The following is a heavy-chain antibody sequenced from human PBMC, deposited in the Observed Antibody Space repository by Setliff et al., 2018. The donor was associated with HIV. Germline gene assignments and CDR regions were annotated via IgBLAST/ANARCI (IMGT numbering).Heavy chain of an antibody. Sequence: GGSLRLSCEASGFAFSSNAMSWVRQSPGKGLEWVAIIWFDGNKKYYADSVKGRFTISRDNSQNTLYLQMNSLRADDTAIYYCAKGFRPVDTALVSGPTYWGQGIRVTVSS. CDR1: GFAFSSNA. V-gene: IGHV3-33*06. CDR2: IWFDGNKK. J-gene: IGHJ4*02. D-gene: IGHD5-18*01. CDR3: AKGFRPVDTALVSGPTY.